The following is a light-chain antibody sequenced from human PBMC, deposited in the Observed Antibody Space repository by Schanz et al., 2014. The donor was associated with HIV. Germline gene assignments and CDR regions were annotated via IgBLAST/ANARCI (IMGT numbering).Light chain of an antibody. V-gene: IGLV1-44*01. CDR1: SSNIGSNT. CDR2: SNN. CDR3: AAWDDSLKGQV. Sequence: QSVLTQPASASGTPGQRVTISCSGSSSNIGSNTVHWYQQLPGTAPKLLIYSNNQRPSGVPDRFSGSKSGTSASLAISGLQSEDEADYYCAAWDDSLKGQVFGGGTKVTVL. J-gene: IGLJ3*02.